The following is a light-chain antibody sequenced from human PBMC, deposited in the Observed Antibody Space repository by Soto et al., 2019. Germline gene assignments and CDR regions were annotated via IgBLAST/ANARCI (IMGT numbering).Light chain of an antibody. CDR1: QSISTW. CDR3: QQYNTYWT. Sequence: DMLMTQSPSTLSASVGDIVTITCRASQSISTWLAWYQQKPGKAPKLLISDASTLEGGVPSRFSGSGSGTEFTLTISSLQPDDFATYYCQQYNTYWTFGQGTKVDIK. J-gene: IGKJ1*01. CDR2: DAS. V-gene: IGKV1-5*01.